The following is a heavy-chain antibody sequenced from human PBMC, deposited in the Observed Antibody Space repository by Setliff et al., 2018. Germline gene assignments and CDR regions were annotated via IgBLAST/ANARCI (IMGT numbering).Heavy chain of an antibody. Sequence: PGGSLRLSCAASGFTFSSYAMHWVRQAPGKGLEWVAVITYDGSNKFYADSVRGRFTISRDISKYTLYVQMNSLRPEDTAVYYCARSRYTSRWYEMSAMDVWGKGTTVTVSS. CDR2: ITYDGSNK. CDR1: GFTFSSYA. CDR3: ARSRYTSRWYEMSAMDV. V-gene: IGHV3-30*01. J-gene: IGHJ6*03. D-gene: IGHD6-13*01.